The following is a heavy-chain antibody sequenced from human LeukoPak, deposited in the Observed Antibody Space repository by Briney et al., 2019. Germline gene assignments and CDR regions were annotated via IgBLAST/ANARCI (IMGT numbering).Heavy chain of an antibody. Sequence: PSETLSLTCAVYGGSFSGYYWSWIRQPPGKGLEWIGEINHSGSTNYNPPLKSRVTISVDTSKNQFSLKLSSVTAADTAVYYCARGHILTGYYKYYYYYYMDVWGKGTTVTVSS. CDR1: GGSFSGYY. CDR2: INHSGST. V-gene: IGHV4-34*01. J-gene: IGHJ6*03. CDR3: ARGHILTGYYKYYYYYYMDV. D-gene: IGHD3-9*01.